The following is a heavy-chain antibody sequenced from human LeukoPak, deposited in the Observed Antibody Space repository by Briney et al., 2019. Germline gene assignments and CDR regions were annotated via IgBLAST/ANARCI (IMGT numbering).Heavy chain of an antibody. J-gene: IGHJ6*03. Sequence: PSETLSLTCAVYGESFSAYYWSWIRQTPGKGLEWIGEINHSGSTKYNPSLESRVTISLDTSKNHFSLKLSSVTAADTGVYYCATTGRRTTVTTFGRYNYMDVWGKGTTVIISS. CDR1: GESFSAYY. V-gene: IGHV4-34*01. CDR2: INHSGST. CDR3: ATTGRRTTVTTFGRYNYMDV. D-gene: IGHD4-17*01.